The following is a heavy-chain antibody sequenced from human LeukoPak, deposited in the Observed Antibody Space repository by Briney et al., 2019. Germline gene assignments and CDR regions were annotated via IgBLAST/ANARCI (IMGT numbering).Heavy chain of an antibody. CDR2: ISGSGGST. CDR1: GGSISSYY. J-gene: IGHJ4*02. V-gene: IGHV3-23*01. CDR3: AKDPVAGTVNDY. Sequence: PSETLSLTCTVSGGSISSYYWSWVRQAPGKGLEWVSAISGSGGSTYYADSVKGRFTISRDNSKNTPYLQMNSLRAEDTAVYYCAKDPVAGTVNDYWGQGTLVTVSS. D-gene: IGHD6-19*01.